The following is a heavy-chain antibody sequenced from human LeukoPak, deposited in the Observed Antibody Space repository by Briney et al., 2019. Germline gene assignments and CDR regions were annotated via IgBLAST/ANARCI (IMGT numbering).Heavy chain of an antibody. CDR3: ARGRGADYGGNSGYFDY. CDR2: IWYDGSNK. V-gene: IGHV3-33*01. J-gene: IGHJ4*02. CDR1: GFTFSGFG. D-gene: IGHD4-23*01. Sequence: GGSLRLSWAASGFTFSGFGMHWVRQAPGKGLEWVAVIWYDGSNKYYADSVKGRFTISRDNPKNTLYVQMNSLRAEDTAVYYCARGRGADYGGNSGYFDYWGQGTLVTVSS.